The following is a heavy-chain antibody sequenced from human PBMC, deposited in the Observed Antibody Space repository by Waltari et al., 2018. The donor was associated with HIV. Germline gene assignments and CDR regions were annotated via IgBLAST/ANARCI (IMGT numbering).Heavy chain of an antibody. CDR3: ASEPRFLEWLSGAFDI. J-gene: IGHJ3*02. V-gene: IGHV4-39*01. Sequence: QLQLQESGPGLVKPSETLSLTCTVSGGSISSSSYYWGWIRQPPGKGLEWIGSIYYSGSTYYNPSLKSRVTISVDTSKNQFSLKLSSVTAADTAVYYCASEPRFLEWLSGAFDIWGQGTMVTVSS. CDR1: GGSISSSSYY. D-gene: IGHD3-3*01. CDR2: IYYSGST.